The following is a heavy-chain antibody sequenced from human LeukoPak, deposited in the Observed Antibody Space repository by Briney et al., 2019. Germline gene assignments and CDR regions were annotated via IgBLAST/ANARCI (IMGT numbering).Heavy chain of an antibody. CDR1: GDTFSSCA. CDR2: IIPILGTT. V-gene: IGHV1-69*01. CDR3: ARDDYYDSSAYRENPFDV. J-gene: IGHJ3*01. Sequence: ASVKVSCKASGDTFSSCAISWLRQAPGQGLEWMGGIIPILGTTNYAQKFQGRVTITADESTSTLYMELRSLRSEDTAIYYCARDDYYDSSAYRENPFDVWGQGTTVTVSS. D-gene: IGHD3-22*01.